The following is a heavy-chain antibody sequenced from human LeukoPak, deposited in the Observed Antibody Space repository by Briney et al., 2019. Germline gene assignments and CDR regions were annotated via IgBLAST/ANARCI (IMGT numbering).Heavy chain of an antibody. CDR1: GYSINTVYY. J-gene: IGHJ4*02. CDR2: IHHSGTT. D-gene: IGHD5-18*01. V-gene: IGHV4-38-2*02. CDR3: ARPSKRGYAYGRSDFDS. Sequence: KPSETLSRTCTVSGYSINTVYYWGWIRQPPEKGLEWIGSIHHSGTTYYNPSLKSRVTISMDTSRNQFSLKLTSVTAADTALYYCARPSKRGYAYGRSDFDSWGQGTLVTVSS.